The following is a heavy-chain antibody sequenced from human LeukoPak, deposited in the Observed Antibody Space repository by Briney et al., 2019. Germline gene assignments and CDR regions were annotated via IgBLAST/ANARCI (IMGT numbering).Heavy chain of an antibody. CDR3: ARRMMAVSGSVFDY. CDR2: ITGSGGST. Sequence: GGSLRLSCAASGFTLSSYAMSWVRQAPGKGLERVSAITGSGGSTYYADSVEGRFTISRDNSKNTLYLQMSSLRAEDTAVYYCARRMMAVSGSVFDYWGQGTLVTVSP. D-gene: IGHD6-19*01. CDR1: GFTLSSYA. V-gene: IGHV3-23*01. J-gene: IGHJ4*02.